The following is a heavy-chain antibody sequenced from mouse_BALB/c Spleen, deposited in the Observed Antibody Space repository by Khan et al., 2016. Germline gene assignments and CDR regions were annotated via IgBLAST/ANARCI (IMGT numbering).Heavy chain of an antibody. J-gene: IGHJ3*01. CDR1: GYTFTNYY. D-gene: IGHD2-1*01. CDR3: SRSGYGTFAY. CDR2: INPSNGGT. Sequence: QVQLKQSGAELVKPGASVRLSCKASGYTFTNYYLYWVKQRPGHGLEWIGDINPSNGGTNFNEKFKNKVTVTVDKSSSTAYMQLSSLTSEDSAVYYCSRSGYGTFAYWGQGTLVTVSA. V-gene: IGHV1S81*02.